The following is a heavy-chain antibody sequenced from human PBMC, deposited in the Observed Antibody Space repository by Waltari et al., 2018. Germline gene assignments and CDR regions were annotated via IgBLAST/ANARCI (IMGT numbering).Heavy chain of an antibody. D-gene: IGHD4-4*01. CDR2: IIPILVIA. V-gene: IGHV1-69*10. CDR1: GGTFSSQG. J-gene: IGHJ6*02. CDR3: ARGTTVTTGMDV. Sequence: QVQLVQTGAEVKKTGSSVKVSCKASGGTFSSQGFTWVRQAPGQGLEWMGGIIPILVIANDAQKFQGRVTITADKSTSTAYMELSSLRSEDTAVYYCARGTTVTTGMDVWGQGTTVTVSS.